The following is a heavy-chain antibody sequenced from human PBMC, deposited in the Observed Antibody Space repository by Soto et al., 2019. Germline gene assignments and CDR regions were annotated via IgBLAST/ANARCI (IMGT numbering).Heavy chain of an antibody. D-gene: IGHD5-18*01. J-gene: IGHJ6*02. V-gene: IGHV5-51*01. CDR3: ATVFSYGPYYYYDMDV. CDR1: GYSFTSYW. Sequence: VVSLKVSCKGSGYSFTSYWIVWMRQMPGKGLEWMGIIYPGDSDTRYSPSFQGQVTISADKSISTAYLQWSSLKASDTAMYYCATVFSYGPYYYYDMDVWGQGTTVTVSS. CDR2: IYPGDSDT.